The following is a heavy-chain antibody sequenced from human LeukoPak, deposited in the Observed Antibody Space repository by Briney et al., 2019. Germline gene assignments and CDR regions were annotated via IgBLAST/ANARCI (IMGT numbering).Heavy chain of an antibody. CDR1: GFTFNSYG. V-gene: IGHV3-30*19. D-gene: IGHD3-16*01. CDR2: ISYDGSNK. CDR3: ARDQGGADFDY. Sequence: GGSLRLSCAASGFTFNSYGMHWVRQAPGKGLEWVAVISYDGSNKYYADSVKGRFTISRDNSKNTLYLQMNSLRAEDTAVYYCARDQGGADFDYWGQGTLVTVSS. J-gene: IGHJ4*02.